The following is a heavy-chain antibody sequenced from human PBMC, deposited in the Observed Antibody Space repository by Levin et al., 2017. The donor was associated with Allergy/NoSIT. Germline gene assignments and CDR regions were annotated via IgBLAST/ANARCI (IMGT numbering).Heavy chain of an antibody. CDR1: GFTFSSYA. V-gene: IGHV3-23*01. CDR3: AKDLFGGNSGI. CDR2: ISGSGGST. Sequence: GESLKISCAASGFTFSSYAMSWVRQAPGKGLEWVSAISGSGGSTYYADSVKGRFTISRDNSKNTLYLQMNSLRAEDTAVYYCAKDLFGGNSGIWGQGTLVTVSS. D-gene: IGHD4-23*01. J-gene: IGHJ4*02.